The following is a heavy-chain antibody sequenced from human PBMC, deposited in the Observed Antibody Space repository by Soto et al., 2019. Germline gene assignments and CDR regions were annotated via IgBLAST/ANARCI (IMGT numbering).Heavy chain of an antibody. V-gene: IGHV4-39*01. D-gene: IGHD6-19*01. CDR3: ACTDTIAVYFDY. J-gene: IGHJ4*02. CDR2: IYYSGGT. CDR1: GGSISFGSYY. Sequence: QLQLQESGPGLVKPSETLSLTCTVSGGSISFGSYYWGWIRQPPGRGLEWIGSIYYSGGTYYNPCLKSRVTISVETSKNQFSLKVNSVTAAETAVYYCACTDTIAVYFDYWGQGTLVTVPS.